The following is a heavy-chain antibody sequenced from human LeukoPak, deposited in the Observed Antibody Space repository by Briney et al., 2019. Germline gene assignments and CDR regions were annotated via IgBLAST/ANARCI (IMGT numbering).Heavy chain of an antibody. CDR1: GFNFNVYW. Sequence: GGSLRLSCAASGFNFNVYWMHWVRHTPGEGLMWVSFINGDGTTTSNVGSVKGRFTISRDNAKNTLYLQMNSLSAEDTAVYYCARGVRYGMDVWGQGTTVTVS. CDR2: INGDGTTT. CDR3: ARGVRYGMDV. V-gene: IGHV3-74*01. J-gene: IGHJ6*02.